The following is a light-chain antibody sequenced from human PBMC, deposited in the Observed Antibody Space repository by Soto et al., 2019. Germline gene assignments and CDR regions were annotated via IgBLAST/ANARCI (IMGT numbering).Light chain of an antibody. CDR1: SSDVGGSNY. J-gene: IGLJ1*01. CDR2: EVS. Sequence: QSALTQPASVSGSPGKSITISCTGTSSDVGGSNYVSWYQQHPGKAPKLLIYEVSNRPSGVSNRFSGSKSGNTASLTISGLQAEDEADYYCSSYTSSSTLVFGTGTKLTVL. V-gene: IGLV2-14*01. CDR3: SSYTSSSTLV.